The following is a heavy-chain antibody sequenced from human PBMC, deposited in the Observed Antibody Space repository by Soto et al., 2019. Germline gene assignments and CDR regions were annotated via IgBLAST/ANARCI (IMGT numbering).Heavy chain of an antibody. V-gene: IGHV3-30*18. Sequence: QVQLVESGGGVVQPGRSLRLSCAASGFTFSSYGMHWVRQAPGKGLEWVAVISYDGSNKYYADSVKGRFTISRDNSQNTLYLQMNSLRAEDTAVYYCAKDLGGGDYPDAFDIWGQGTMVTVSS. D-gene: IGHD2-21*01. J-gene: IGHJ3*02. CDR2: ISYDGSNK. CDR1: GFTFSSYG. CDR3: AKDLGGGDYPDAFDI.